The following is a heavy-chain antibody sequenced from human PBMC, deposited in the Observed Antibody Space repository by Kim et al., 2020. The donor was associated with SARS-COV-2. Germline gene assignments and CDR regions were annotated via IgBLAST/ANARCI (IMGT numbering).Heavy chain of an antibody. Sequence: SVKVSCKASGGTFSSYAISWVRQAPGQGLEWMGRIIPILGIANYAQKFQGRVTITADKSTSTAYMELSSLRSEDTAVYYCARDSPSCYDYYYYGMDLLG. D-gene: IGHD3-16*01. V-gene: IGHV1-69*04. CDR3: ARDSPSCYDYYYYGMDL. CDR2: IIPILGIA. J-gene: IGHJ6*02. CDR1: GGTFSSYA.